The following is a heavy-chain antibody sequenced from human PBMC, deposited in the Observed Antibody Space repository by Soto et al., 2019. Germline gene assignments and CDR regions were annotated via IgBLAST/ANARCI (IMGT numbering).Heavy chain of an antibody. V-gene: IGHV3-23*01. CDR3: AKTHSSGSTGY. J-gene: IGHJ4*02. CDR1: GFTFSSYA. Sequence: GGSLRLSCAASGFTFSSYAMSWVRQAPGKGLEWVSAISGSGGSTYYADSVKGRFTISRDNSKNTLYLQMNSLRAEDTAVHYCAKTHSSGSTGYWGQGTLVTVSS. CDR2: ISGSGGST. D-gene: IGHD3-22*01.